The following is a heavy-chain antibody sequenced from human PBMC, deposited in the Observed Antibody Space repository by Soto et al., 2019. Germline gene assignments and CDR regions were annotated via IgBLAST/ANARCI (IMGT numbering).Heavy chain of an antibody. Sequence: QVQLVESGGGLVKPGGSLRLSCAASGFTFSDYYMTWIRQAPGRGLEWVSYISSTSTYTNYADSVKGRFTISRDNAKNSLSLQMNSLRAEDTAVYYCARDDSGYAGYFDLWGRGTLVTVS. CDR2: ISSTSTYT. V-gene: IGHV3-11*05. J-gene: IGHJ2*01. CDR3: ARDDSGYAGYFDL. CDR1: GFTFSDYY. D-gene: IGHD5-12*01.